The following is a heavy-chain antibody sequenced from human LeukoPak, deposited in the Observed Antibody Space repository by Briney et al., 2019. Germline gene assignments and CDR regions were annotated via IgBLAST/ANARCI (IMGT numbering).Heavy chain of an antibody. CDR3: ARNSRLDV. J-gene: IGHJ6*02. V-gene: IGHV3-48*02. Sequence: GRSLRLSCAASGFTFSSFSMNWVRQAPGKGLEWVSYISSSSTTVYYADSVKGRFTISRDNAKNSLYVQMNSLRDEDTAIYYCARNSRLDVWGQGTTVTVSS. CDR1: GFTFSSFS. CDR2: ISSSSTTV. D-gene: IGHD5-12*01.